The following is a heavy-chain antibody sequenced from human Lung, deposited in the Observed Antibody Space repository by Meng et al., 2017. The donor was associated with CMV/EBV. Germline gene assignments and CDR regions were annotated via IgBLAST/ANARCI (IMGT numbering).Heavy chain of an antibody. Sequence: LXCAVYGGSFSGYYWSWIRQPPGKGLEWIGEINHSGSTNYNPSLKSQVTISVDTSKNQFSLKLSSVTAADTAVYYCARGGYCSSTSCYKLYRNWFDPWXQGTLVTVSS. CDR1: GGSFSGYY. J-gene: IGHJ5*02. V-gene: IGHV4-34*01. CDR2: INHSGST. CDR3: ARGGYCSSTSCYKLYRNWFDP. D-gene: IGHD2-2*02.